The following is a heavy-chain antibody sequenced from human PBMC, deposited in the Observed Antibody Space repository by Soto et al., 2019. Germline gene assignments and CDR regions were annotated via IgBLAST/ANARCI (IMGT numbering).Heavy chain of an antibody. V-gene: IGHV4-31*03. CDR3: ARYRPYNWFDP. Sequence: SETLSLTCTVSGGSISSGGYFWSWIRQHPGKGLEWIGCIYYSGSTYYNPSLKSRVTISMDTSKNQFSLKLRSVTAADTAVYYCARYRPYNWFDPWGQGTLVTVSS. J-gene: IGHJ5*02. CDR2: IYYSGST. CDR1: GGSISSGGYF. D-gene: IGHD6-6*01.